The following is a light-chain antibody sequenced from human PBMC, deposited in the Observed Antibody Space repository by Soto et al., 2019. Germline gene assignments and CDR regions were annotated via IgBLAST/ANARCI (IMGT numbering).Light chain of an antibody. V-gene: IGKV1-39*01. CDR3: QQSYSTPLT. CDR2: AAS. J-gene: IGKJ4*01. CDR1: QSISSY. Sequence: DLQMTQSPSSLSASVGDRVTITCRASQSISSYLNWYQHKTGKAPKLLIYAASSLQSGVPSRFSGSGSGTDFTLTISSLQPEDFATYYCQQSYSTPLTFGGGTKVEIK.